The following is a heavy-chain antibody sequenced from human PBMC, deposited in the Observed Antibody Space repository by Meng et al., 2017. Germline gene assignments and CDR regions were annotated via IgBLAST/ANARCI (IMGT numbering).Heavy chain of an antibody. D-gene: IGHD2-15*01. CDR1: GGSISRWCYY. J-gene: IGHJ4*02. Sequence: RLQGRVLVSVKPPRTLLSTVTVAGGSISRWCYYLCLIRQPPGKWLEWIGSIYYSGCTYYNPSLKSRVTISADTSKNQFSLKLSSVTAADSAVYYCARDGLLGSINYWGQGTLVTVSS. CDR3: ARDGLLGSINY. CDR2: IYYSGCT. V-gene: IGHV4-39*07.